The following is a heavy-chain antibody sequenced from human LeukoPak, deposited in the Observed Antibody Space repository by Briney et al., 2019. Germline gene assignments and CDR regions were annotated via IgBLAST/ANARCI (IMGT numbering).Heavy chain of an antibody. CDR3: ARDLVWFGDSEQ. D-gene: IGHD3-10*01. CDR1: GFTLSTYA. J-gene: IGHJ4*02. V-gene: IGHV3-7*01. Sequence: PGGSLRLSCAASGFTLSTYAMSWVRQAPGKGLEWVANIKQDGSEKYYVDSVKGRFTISRDNAKNSLYLQMNSLRAEDTAVYYCARDLVWFGDSEQWGQGTLVTVSS. CDR2: IKQDGSEK.